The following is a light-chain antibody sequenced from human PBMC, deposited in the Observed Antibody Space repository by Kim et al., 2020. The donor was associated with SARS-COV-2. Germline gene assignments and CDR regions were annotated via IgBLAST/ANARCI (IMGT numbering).Light chain of an antibody. Sequence: SASVGDRVTITCRPSQSISNWLAWYQQKPGKAPKLLIYKTSTLESGVPSRFSGSGSETEFTLTISTLQPDYFATYYCQQYNSYSTFGGGTKVDIK. V-gene: IGKV1-5*03. CDR1: QSISNW. CDR3: QQYNSYST. CDR2: KTS. J-gene: IGKJ4*01.